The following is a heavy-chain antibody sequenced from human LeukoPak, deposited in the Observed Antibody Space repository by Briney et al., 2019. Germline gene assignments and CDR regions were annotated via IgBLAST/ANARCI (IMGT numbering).Heavy chain of an antibody. D-gene: IGHD3-22*01. CDR1: GFTFTTYA. Sequence: GGSLRLSCAASGFTFTTYAMGWVRQAPGKGREWVSGISADGGRIYYTDSVKGRFTISRDNSQNTLYVQMNSLRAEDTAIYYCVKGLEDRHDSSGYYSNWFDPWGQGTLVTVSS. CDR2: ISADGGRI. J-gene: IGHJ5*02. V-gene: IGHV3-23*01. CDR3: VKGLEDRHDSSGYYSNWFDP.